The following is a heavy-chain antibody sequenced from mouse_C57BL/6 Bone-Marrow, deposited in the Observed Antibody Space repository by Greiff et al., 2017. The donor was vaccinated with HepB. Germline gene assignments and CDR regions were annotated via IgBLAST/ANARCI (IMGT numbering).Heavy chain of an antibody. D-gene: IGHD2-3*01. V-gene: IGHV1-62-2*01. CDR3: ARHEEEEDGYYWYFDV. CDR2: FYPGSGSI. J-gene: IGHJ1*03. CDR1: GYTFTEYT. Sequence: QVQLQQSGAELVKPGASVKLSCKASGYTFTEYTIHWVKQRSGQGLEWIGWFYPGSGSIKYNEKFKDKATLTADKSSSTVYMERSRLTSEDSAVYFCARHEEEEDGYYWYFDVWGTGTTVTVSS.